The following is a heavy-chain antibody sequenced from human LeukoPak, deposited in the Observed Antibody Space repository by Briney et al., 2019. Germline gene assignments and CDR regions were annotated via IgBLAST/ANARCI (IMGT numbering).Heavy chain of an antibody. Sequence: SETLSLTCTVSGGSVSSYYWNWIRQPPGKGLEWIAYIYNSGSTNYNPSLKSRITISVDTSKNQFSLKLSSVTAADTAVYYCARGSYDSSGSLHRLDYWGKGTLVTVSS. D-gene: IGHD3-22*01. CDR3: ARGSYDSSGSLHRLDY. CDR1: GGSVSSYY. V-gene: IGHV4-59*08. CDR2: IYNSGST. J-gene: IGHJ4*02.